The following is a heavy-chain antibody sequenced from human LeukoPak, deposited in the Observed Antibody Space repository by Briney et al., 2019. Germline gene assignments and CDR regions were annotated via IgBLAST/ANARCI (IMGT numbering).Heavy chain of an antibody. CDR2: IAPSDSYT. Sequence: GESRRISCKGSGYSFTSHWISWVRQMPGKGLEWVGRIAPSDSYTNYSPSFQGHVTISADKSINTAYLQWSSLKASDTAMYYCARHLRAYSSSWYFDYWGQGTLVTLSS. CDR1: GYSFTSHW. J-gene: IGHJ4*02. D-gene: IGHD6-13*01. CDR3: ARHLRAYSSSWYFDY. V-gene: IGHV5-10-1*01.